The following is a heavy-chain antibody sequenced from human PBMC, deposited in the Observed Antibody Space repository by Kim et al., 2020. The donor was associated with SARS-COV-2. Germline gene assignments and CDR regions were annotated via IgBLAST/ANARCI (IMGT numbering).Heavy chain of an antibody. V-gene: IGHV4-39*02. CDR3: ARDEGIAAAKENWFDP. Sequence: SETLSLTCTVSGGSISSSSYYWGWIRQPPGKGLEWIGSIYYSGSTYYKPSLKSRVTISVDTSKNQFSLKLSSVTAADTAVYYCARDEGIAAAKENWFDPWGQGTLVTVSS. D-gene: IGHD6-13*01. J-gene: IGHJ5*02. CDR1: GGSISSSSYY. CDR2: IYYSGST.